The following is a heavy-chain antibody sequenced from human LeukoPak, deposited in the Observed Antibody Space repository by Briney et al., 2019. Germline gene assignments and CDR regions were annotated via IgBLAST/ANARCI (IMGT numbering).Heavy chain of an antibody. V-gene: IGHV1-2*02. CDR3: ARMALDGGDSIGFDS. CDR1: GYTLTDYF. Sequence: ASVKVSCKASGYTLTDYFIHWVRQAPGQGPEWMGWINPNIGDASYAQKFQDRVTMTRDRSINTAYMELSRLTSDDTAVYYCARMALDGGDSIGFDSWGQGTLVTVSS. J-gene: IGHJ5*01. D-gene: IGHD2-21*02. CDR2: INPNIGDA.